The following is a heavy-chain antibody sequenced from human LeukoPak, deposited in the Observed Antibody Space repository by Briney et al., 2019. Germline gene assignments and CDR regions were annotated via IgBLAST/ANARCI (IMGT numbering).Heavy chain of an antibody. J-gene: IGHJ4*02. CDR3: ATGDLLLFNY. Sequence: PGGSLRLSCAASGFTFTNYAMTWVRQAPGKGLEWVSTVGGVSGNTYYADSVKGRFTISRDRSKNTLYLEMSGLSPEDTAVYYCATGDLLLFNYWGQGTLVTVSS. CDR2: VGGVSGNT. V-gene: IGHV3-23*01. D-gene: IGHD3-10*01. CDR1: GFTFTNYA.